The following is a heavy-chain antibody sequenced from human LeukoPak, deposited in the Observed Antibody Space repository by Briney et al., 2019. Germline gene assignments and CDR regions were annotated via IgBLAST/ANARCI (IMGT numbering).Heavy chain of an antibody. J-gene: IGHJ4*02. D-gene: IGHD3-22*01. CDR2: INHSGSA. CDR3: ARARGDYYDSSGYYSAFDY. Sequence: SETLSLTCAVYGGPFSGYYWSWIRQPPGKGLEWIGEINHSGSANYNPSLKSRVTISVDMSENQFSLKLSSVTAADTAVYYCARARGDYYDSSGYYSAFDYWGQGTLVTVSS. V-gene: IGHV4-34*01. CDR1: GGPFSGYY.